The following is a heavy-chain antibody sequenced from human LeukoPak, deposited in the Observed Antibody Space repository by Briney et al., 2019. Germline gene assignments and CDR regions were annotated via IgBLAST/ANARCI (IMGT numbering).Heavy chain of an antibody. CDR1: GFTFSDYN. CDR2: ISSSSSYI. J-gene: IGHJ4*03. V-gene: IGHV3-21*01. Sequence: GGSLRLTCAASGFTFSDYNLNWVRRAPGKGLGWVSSISSSSSYIFYADSVKGRFTISRDNAKNSLFLQMNSLRVEDTAVYYCATVYYGTNSRIEYSGHVTLFTVSS. D-gene: IGHD4-23*01. CDR3: ATVYYGTNSRIEY.